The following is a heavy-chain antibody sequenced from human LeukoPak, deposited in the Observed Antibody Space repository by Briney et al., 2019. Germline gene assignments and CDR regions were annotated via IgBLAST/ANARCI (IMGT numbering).Heavy chain of an antibody. J-gene: IGHJ4*02. D-gene: IGHD2-21*01. CDR2: IYYSGST. CDR1: GGSITNYY. Sequence: SETLSITCTVSGGSITNYYWSWIRQPPGKGLEWIGYIYYSGSTDYHPSLKSRVSISVDTSRNQFSLKLSSVTAADTAVYYCARANSGLDYWGQGAQVTVSS. CDR3: ARANSGLDY. V-gene: IGHV4-59*01.